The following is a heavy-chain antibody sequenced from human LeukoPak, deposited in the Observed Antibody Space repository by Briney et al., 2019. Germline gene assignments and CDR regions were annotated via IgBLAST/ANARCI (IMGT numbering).Heavy chain of an antibody. J-gene: IGHJ6*03. CDR2: IYTSGST. Sequence: PSQTLSLTCTVSGGSISSGSYYWSWIRQPAGKGLEWIGRIYTSGSTNYNPSLKSRVTISVDTSKNQFSLKLSSVTAADTAVYYCARESLEWLPSYYYYMDVWGKGTTVTVSS. CDR1: GGSISSGSYY. D-gene: IGHD3-3*01. CDR3: ARESLEWLPSYYYYMDV. V-gene: IGHV4-61*02.